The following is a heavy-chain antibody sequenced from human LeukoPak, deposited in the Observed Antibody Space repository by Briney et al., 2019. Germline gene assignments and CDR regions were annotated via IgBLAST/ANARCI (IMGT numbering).Heavy chain of an antibody. J-gene: IGHJ1*01. V-gene: IGHV4-30-2*01. D-gene: IGHD4-17*01. Sequence: SQTLSLTCTVSGGSISSGGYYWSWIRQPPGKGLEWIGYIYHSGSTYYNPSLKSRVTISVDTSKNQFSLKLSSVTAADTAVYYCARDQPDYGDYGPEAPAEYFQHWGQGTLVTVSS. CDR3: ARDQPDYGDYGPEAPAEYFQH. CDR1: GGSISSGGYY. CDR2: IYHSGST.